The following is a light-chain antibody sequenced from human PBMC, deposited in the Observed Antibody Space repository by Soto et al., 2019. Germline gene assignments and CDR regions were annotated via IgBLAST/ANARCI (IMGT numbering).Light chain of an antibody. J-gene: IGKJ5*01. CDR3: QQYNNWPS. CDR2: DIS. Sequence: EIVLTQSPATLSLSPGERATLSCRASQSVTTYLAWYQQKPGQAPRLLIYDISNRAAGVPARFSGSGSETEFTLTIRSLQSEDFAVYFCQQYNNWPSFGQGTRLEIK. V-gene: IGKV3-15*01. CDR1: QSVTTY.